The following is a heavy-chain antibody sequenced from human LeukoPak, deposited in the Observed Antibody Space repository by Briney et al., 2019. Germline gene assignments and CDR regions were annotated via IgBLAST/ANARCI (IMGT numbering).Heavy chain of an antibody. CDR2: IYYSGST. D-gene: IGHD6-19*01. CDR1: GGSISSSSYY. Sequence: SETLSLTCTVSGGSISSSSYYWGWIRQPPGKGLEWIGSIYYSGSTYYNPSLKSRVTISVDTSKNQFSLKLSSVTAADTAVYYCARCPISSSGWNYYYYYMDVWGKGTTVTISS. CDR3: ARCPISSSGWNYYYYYMDV. V-gene: IGHV4-39*01. J-gene: IGHJ6*03.